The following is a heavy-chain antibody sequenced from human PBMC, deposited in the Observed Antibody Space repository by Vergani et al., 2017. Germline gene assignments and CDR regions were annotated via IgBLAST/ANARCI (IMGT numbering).Heavy chain of an antibody. CDR2: IHTSGST. V-gene: IGHV4-61*02. J-gene: IGHJ4*02. Sequence: QVQLQESGPGLVKPSQTLSLTCTVSGGSINSQNYYWSWIRQPAGKGLEWIGRIHTSGSTNYNPSLKSRVTMSEDTSKNQFSLNLTSVNAADTAVYFCARGSCLGGSCYKPLFDYWGQGILVTVSS. CDR3: ARGSCLGGSCYKPLFDY. D-gene: IGHD2-15*01. CDR1: GGSINSQNYY.